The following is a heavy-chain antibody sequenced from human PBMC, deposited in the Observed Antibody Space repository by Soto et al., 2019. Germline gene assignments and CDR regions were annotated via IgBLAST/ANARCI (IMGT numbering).Heavy chain of an antibody. D-gene: IGHD3-3*01. CDR2: IYYSGST. CDR3: ARVEDEFWSTEAWDCGL. CDR1: GGSISCGDYY. Sequence: QVQLQESGPGLVKPSQTLSLTCTVSGGSISCGDYYWSWVRQPPGKGLEWIGSIYYSGSTYYNPALKRRVTISVDTSKNQFSLKLSSVTAADTAVYYCARVEDEFWSTEAWDCGLWGRGTLVTGSS. V-gene: IGHV4-30-4*01. J-gene: IGHJ2*01.